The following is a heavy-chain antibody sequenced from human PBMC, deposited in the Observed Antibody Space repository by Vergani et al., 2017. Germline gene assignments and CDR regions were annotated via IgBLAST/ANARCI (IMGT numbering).Heavy chain of an antibody. CDR1: GGSISSGYHC. Sequence: QVQLQESGPGVVKPSQTLSLTFPVSGGSISSGYHCWTWIRQRPGKGLEWIGYIFYSGTTYVNPSLRSRLTISVDTSQNQFSLKLRSVTAADTAVYYCARVNTQVPATSHFYYMDVWGKGTTVVVSS. CDR3: ARVNTQVPATSHFYYMDV. D-gene: IGHD6-25*01. J-gene: IGHJ6*03. V-gene: IGHV4-31*03. CDR2: IFYSGTT.